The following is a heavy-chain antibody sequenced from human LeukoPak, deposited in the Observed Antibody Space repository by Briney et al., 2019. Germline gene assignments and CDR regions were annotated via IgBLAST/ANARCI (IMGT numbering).Heavy chain of an antibody. V-gene: IGHV4-61*01. J-gene: IGHJ5*02. CDR3: ARERRDYGDYAFDP. CDR1: GGSVSSGSYY. D-gene: IGHD4-17*01. Sequence: SETLSLTCTVSGGSVSSGSYYWSWIRQPPGKGLEWIGYIYYSGSTNYNPSLKSRVTISVDTSKNQFSLKLSSVTAADTAVYYCARERRDYGDYAFDPWGQGALVTVSS. CDR2: IYYSGST.